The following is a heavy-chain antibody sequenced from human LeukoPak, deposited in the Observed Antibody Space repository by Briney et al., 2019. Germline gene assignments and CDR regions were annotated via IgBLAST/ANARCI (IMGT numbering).Heavy chain of an antibody. V-gene: IGHV3-48*03. CDR1: GFTFSSYE. CDR3: AKAGAAVTYYYYGMDV. Sequence: PGGSLRLSCAASGFTFSSYEMNGVRQAPGKGLEWVSYISSSGSTIYYADSVKGRFTISRDNSKNTLYLQMSSLRAEDTAVYYCAKAGAAVTYYYYGMDVWGQGTTVTVSS. D-gene: IGHD6-13*01. J-gene: IGHJ6*02. CDR2: ISSSGSTI.